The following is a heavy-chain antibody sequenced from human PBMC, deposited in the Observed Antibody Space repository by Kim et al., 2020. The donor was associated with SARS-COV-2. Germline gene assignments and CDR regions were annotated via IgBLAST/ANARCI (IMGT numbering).Heavy chain of an antibody. J-gene: IGHJ4*02. CDR1: GGTFSSYA. V-gene: IGHV1-69*13. D-gene: IGHD5-12*01. Sequence: SVKVSCKASGGTFSSYAISWVRQAPGQGLEWMGGIIPIFGTANYAQKFQGRVTINADESTSTAYMELSSLRSEDTAVYYCAGEKMEMATDRVYYFDYWGQGTLVTVSS. CDR3: AGEKMEMATDRVYYFDY. CDR2: IIPIFGTA.